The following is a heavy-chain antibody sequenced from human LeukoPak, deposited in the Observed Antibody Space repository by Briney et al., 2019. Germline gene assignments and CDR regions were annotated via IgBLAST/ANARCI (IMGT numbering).Heavy chain of an antibody. J-gene: IGHJ3*02. D-gene: IGHD3-3*01. Sequence: SETLSLTCAVYGGSFSGYYWSWIRQPPGKGLEWIGEINHSGSTNYNPSLKSRVTISVDTSKNQFSLKLSSVTAADTAVYYCARGPTYYDFWSGYLLHAFDIWGQGTMVTVSS. CDR1: GGSFSGYY. CDR2: INHSGST. CDR3: ARGPTYYDFWSGYLLHAFDI. V-gene: IGHV4-34*01.